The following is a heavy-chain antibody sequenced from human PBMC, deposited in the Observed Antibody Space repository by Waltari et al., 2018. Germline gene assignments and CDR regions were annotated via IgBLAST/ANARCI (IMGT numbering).Heavy chain of an antibody. CDR3: SRQVLGYCTSAACRRLES. Sequence: VQLQESGPGLVKPSETLSLTCDFSGYSINSGYYWGWIRQSPGKGLEWIATIYHAGDTFYNPSLKSRVTISMDTSKNQFSLKLNSVTAADTAVYFCSRQVLGYCTSAACRRLESWGQGTLVTVSS. J-gene: IGHJ4*02. CDR1: GYSINSGYY. V-gene: IGHV4-38-2*01. CDR2: IYHAGDT. D-gene: IGHD2-2*03.